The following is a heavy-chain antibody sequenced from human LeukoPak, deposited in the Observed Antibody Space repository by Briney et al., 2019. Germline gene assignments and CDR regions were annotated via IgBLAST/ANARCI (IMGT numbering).Heavy chain of an antibody. J-gene: IGHJ4*02. V-gene: IGHV3-7*01. D-gene: IGHD3-22*01. CDR1: GFTVSSNY. Sequence: PGGSLRLSCAASGFTVSSNYMSWVRQAPGKGLEWVANIKQDGSEKYYVDSVKGRFTISRDNAKNSLYLQMNSLRAEDTAVYYCARQRKTYYYDSEYYFDYWGQGTLVAVSS. CDR3: ARQRKTYYYDSEYYFDY. CDR2: IKQDGSEK.